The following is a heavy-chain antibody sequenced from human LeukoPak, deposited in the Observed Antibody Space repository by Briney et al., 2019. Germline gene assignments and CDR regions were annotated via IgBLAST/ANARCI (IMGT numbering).Heavy chain of an antibody. D-gene: IGHD6-19*01. V-gene: IGHV1-18*01. J-gene: IGHJ6*03. CDR1: GYMFNIYG. CDR3: ARVLIAVAGTVHYYYYMDV. CDR2: ISAYNGNT. Sequence: ASVKVSCKASGYMFNIYGISWVRQAPGQGLEWMGWISAYNGNTNYAQKLQGRVTMTTDTSTSTAYMELRSLRSDDTAVYYCARVLIAVAGTVHYYYYMDVWGKGTTVTVSS.